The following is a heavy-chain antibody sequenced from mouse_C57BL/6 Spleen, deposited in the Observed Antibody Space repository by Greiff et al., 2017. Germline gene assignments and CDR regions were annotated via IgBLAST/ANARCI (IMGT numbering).Heavy chain of an antibody. Sequence: VKLQQPGAELVRPGTSVKLSCKASGYTFTSYWMHWVKQRPGQGLEWIGVIDPSDSYTNYNQKFKGKATLTVDTSSSTAYMQLSSLTSEDSAVYYCARRAPYSNLYYFDYWGQGTTLTVSS. J-gene: IGHJ2*01. CDR2: IDPSDSYT. V-gene: IGHV1-59*01. CDR1: GYTFTSYW. D-gene: IGHD2-5*01. CDR3: ARRAPYSNLYYFDY.